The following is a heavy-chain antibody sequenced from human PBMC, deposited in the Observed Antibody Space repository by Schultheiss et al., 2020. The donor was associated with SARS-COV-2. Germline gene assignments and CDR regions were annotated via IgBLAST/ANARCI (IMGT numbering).Heavy chain of an antibody. V-gene: IGHV2-5*01. D-gene: IGHD4-17*01. J-gene: IGHJ4*02. CDR2: IYWNDDK. CDR1: GFSLSTSGVG. CDR3: AHRRYGDPPAY. Sequence: SGPTLVKPTQTLTLTCTFSGFSLSTSGVGVGWIRQPPGKALEWLALIYWNDDKRYSPSLKTRLTISKDTSKNQVVLTMTNMDPVDTATYYCAHRRYGDPPAYWGQGTLVTVSS.